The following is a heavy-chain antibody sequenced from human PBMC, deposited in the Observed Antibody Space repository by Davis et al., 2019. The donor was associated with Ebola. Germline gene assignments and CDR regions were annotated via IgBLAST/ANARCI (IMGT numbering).Heavy chain of an antibody. V-gene: IGHV3-33*01. D-gene: IGHD3-10*01. CDR2: IWGDASDK. CDR3: ARGGLPSYYFDY. J-gene: IGHJ4*02. Sequence: GGSLRLSCSASGFSFSSYGMHWVRQAPGKGLEWVAGIWGDASDKFYADSVQGRFIIARDNSMDTLYLQMNRLRAEDTAVYHCARGGLPSYYFDYWGQGTPVTVSS. CDR1: GFSFSSYG.